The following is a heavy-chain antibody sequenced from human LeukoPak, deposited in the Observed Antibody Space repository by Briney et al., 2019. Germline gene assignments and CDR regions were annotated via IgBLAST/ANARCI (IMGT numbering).Heavy chain of an antibody. CDR3: ARTVYDILTGYSPKVNYYGMDV. Sequence: PSETLSLTCTVSGGSISSHYWSWIRQPPGKGLEWIGYVHYSGSTNYNPSLKSRVAISLDTSKNQFSLKLSAVTAADTAVYYCARTVYDILTGYSPKVNYYGMDVWGQGTTVTV. V-gene: IGHV4-59*11. D-gene: IGHD3-9*01. CDR1: GGSISSHY. J-gene: IGHJ6*02. CDR2: VHYSGST.